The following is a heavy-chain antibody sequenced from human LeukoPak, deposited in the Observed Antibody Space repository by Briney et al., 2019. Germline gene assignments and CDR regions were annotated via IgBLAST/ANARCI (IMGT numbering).Heavy chain of an antibody. J-gene: IGHJ3*02. D-gene: IGHD3-22*01. CDR1: GSGYSFTSYW. V-gene: IGHV5-51*01. CDR3: AMTYYYDTSGYIGDAFDI. CDR2: IYPGDSDT. Sequence: GESLQISRKGSGSGYSFTSYWIGWVRPMPGKGLEWMGMIYPGDSDTRYSPSFQGQFTISADKSISTAYLQWNSLKASDTAMYYCAMTYYYDTSGYIGDAFDIWGQGTMVSVSS.